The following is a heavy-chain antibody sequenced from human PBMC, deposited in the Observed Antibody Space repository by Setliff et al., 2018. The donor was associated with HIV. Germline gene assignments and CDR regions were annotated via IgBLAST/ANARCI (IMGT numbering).Heavy chain of an antibody. V-gene: IGHV4-59*01. CDR3: ARSLTKQLVLGTYPLDY. CDR2: IYYSGNT. CDR1: GGSITGYY. D-gene: IGHD6-13*01. Sequence: SETLSLTCTVSGGSITGYYWSWIRQPPGKGLEWIGWIYYSGNTRYNPSLKSRVSISLDPSTKQVSLRLRSVTAADTVVYYCARSLTKQLVLGTYPLDYWGQGTLVTVSS. J-gene: IGHJ4*02.